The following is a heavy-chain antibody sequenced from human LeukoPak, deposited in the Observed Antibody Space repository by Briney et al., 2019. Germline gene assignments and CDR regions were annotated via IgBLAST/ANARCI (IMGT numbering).Heavy chain of an antibody. CDR2: IIPIFGTA. D-gene: IGHD1-26*01. V-gene: IGHV1-69*05. CDR1: GGTFSSYA. J-gene: IGHJ3*02. CDR3: AREVGTTGRGEAFDI. Sequence: SVKVSCKASGGTFSSYAISWVRQAPGQGLEWMGGIIPIFGTANYAQKFQGRVTITTDESTSTAYMELRSLRSEDTAVYYCAREVGTTGRGEAFDIWGQGTMVTVSS.